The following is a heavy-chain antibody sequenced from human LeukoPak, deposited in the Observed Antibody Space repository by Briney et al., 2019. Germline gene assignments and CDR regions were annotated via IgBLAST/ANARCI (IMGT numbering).Heavy chain of an antibody. CDR2: INPSGGNT. J-gene: IGHJ4*02. D-gene: IGHD1-1*01. CDR3: ARGTMGKNTKPDY. CDR1: GYTFTSYY. Sequence: GASVKVSCKASGYTFTSYYMHWVRQAPGQGLEWMGIINPSGGNTSYAQKFQGRVTMTRDMSTSTVYMELSGLRSEDTAVYYCARGTMGKNTKPDYWGQGTLVTVSS. V-gene: IGHV1-46*01.